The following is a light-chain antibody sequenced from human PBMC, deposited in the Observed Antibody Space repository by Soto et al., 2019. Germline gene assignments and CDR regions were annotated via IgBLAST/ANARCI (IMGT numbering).Light chain of an antibody. CDR1: QDISVH. Sequence: DIQMIQSPCSLSASVGDRCTISYRASQDISVHVNWYQRQLGKSRKLLIYTASSVQSGVTSRFSGSGAGTDFTLTISCLQPEDSATYYCQQSYSTPPWTFGQGTMVDIK. CDR3: QQSYSTPPWT. CDR2: TAS. V-gene: IGKV1-39*01. J-gene: IGKJ1*01.